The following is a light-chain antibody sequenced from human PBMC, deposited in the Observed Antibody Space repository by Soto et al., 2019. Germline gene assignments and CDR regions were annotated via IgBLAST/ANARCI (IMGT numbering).Light chain of an antibody. CDR1: QTVSSK. Sequence: EVVLTQSPVTLSLSPGERATLSCRASQTVSSKLAWYQHKPGQAPRLLIYDTSNRATGIPARFSGSGSGTDFTLTISSLEPEDFAVYYCQQRRSWPPTITFGQGTRLEIK. CDR3: QQRRSWPPTIT. J-gene: IGKJ5*01. CDR2: DTS. V-gene: IGKV3-11*01.